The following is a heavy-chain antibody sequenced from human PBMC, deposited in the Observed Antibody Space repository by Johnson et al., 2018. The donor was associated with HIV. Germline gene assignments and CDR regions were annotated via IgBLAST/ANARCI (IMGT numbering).Heavy chain of an antibody. Sequence: VQLVESGGGLVQPGRSLRLSCAASGFTFDDYAMSWVRQAPGKGLEWVSGINWNGGRTGYADSMKGRFTISRDNAKNSLYLHMNSLRAEDTALYYCAREPELELQFSHAFDFWGQGTMVSVSS. CDR3: AREPELELQFSHAFDF. CDR1: GFTFDDYA. J-gene: IGHJ3*01. V-gene: IGHV3-20*04. D-gene: IGHD1-7*01. CDR2: INWNGGRT.